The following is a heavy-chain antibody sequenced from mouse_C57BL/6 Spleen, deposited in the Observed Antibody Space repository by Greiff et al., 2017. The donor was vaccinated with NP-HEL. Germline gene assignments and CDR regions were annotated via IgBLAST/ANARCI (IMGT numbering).Heavy chain of an antibody. J-gene: IGHJ3*01. V-gene: IGHV1-64*01. CDR1: GYTFTSYW. CDR3: ARGDSSGYVAWFAY. Sequence: QVQLQQSGAELVKPGASVKLSCKASGYTFTSYWMHWVKQRPGQGLEWIGMIHPNSGSTNYNEKFKSKATLTVDKSSSTAYMQLSSLTSEDSAVYYCARGDSSGYVAWFAYWGQGTLVTVSA. D-gene: IGHD3-2*02. CDR2: IHPNSGST.